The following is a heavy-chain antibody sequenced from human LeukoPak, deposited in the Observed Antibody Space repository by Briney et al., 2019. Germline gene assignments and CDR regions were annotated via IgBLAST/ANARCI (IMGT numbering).Heavy chain of an antibody. CDR1: GGSFSGFY. D-gene: IGHD4-17*01. CDR2: INHSGST. V-gene: IGHV4-34*01. J-gene: IGHJ4*02. Sequence: PSETLSLTCAVYGGSFSGFYWSWIRQPPGKGLEWIGEINHSGSTNYNPSLKSRVTISVEASKNQCSLKLSSVTAADTAVYYCASPNDYGVYAGFDYWGQGTLVTVSS. CDR3: ASPNDYGVYAGFDY.